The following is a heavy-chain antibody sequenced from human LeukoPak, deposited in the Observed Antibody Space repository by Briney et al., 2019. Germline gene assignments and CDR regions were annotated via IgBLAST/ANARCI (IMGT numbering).Heavy chain of an antibody. V-gene: IGHV3-23*01. CDR1: GFTFSRHA. J-gene: IGHJ4*02. CDR3: AKETSGDDSAYFDH. CDR2: ITSSGRTA. Sequence: GGSLRLSCGASGFTFSRHAMSWVRQAPGKGLEWVSGITSSGRTAYYGDSVKGRFTMSRDNSKNTLYLQMNSLRPEDTAVYYCAKETSGDDSAYFDHWGQGTLVTVSS. D-gene: IGHD2-21*02.